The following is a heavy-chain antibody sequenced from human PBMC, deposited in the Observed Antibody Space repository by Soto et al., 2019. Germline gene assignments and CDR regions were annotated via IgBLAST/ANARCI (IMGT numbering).Heavy chain of an antibody. CDR3: ASHTISGWWTFDY. Sequence: GGSLRLSCAASGFTFSSYAMHWVRQAPGKGLEWVAVISYDGSNKYYADSVKGRFTISRDNSKNTLYLQMNSLRAEDTAVYYCASHTISGWWTFDYWGQGTLVTVSS. CDR2: ISYDGSNK. CDR1: GFTFSSYA. J-gene: IGHJ4*02. V-gene: IGHV3-30-3*01. D-gene: IGHD2-15*01.